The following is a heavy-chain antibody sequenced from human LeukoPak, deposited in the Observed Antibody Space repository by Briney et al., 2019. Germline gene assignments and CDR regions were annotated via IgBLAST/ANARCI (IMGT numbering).Heavy chain of an antibody. D-gene: IGHD2-2*01. V-gene: IGHV3-30*02. J-gene: IGHJ6*03. CDR1: GFTFSSYG. Sequence: GGSLRLSCAASGFTFSSYGMHWVRQAPGKGLEWVAFIRYDGSNKYYADSVKGRFTVSRDNSKNTLYLQMNSLRAEDTAVYYCAKVGTSPDYYYYYMDVWGKGTTVTVSS. CDR2: IRYDGSNK. CDR3: AKVGTSPDYYYYYMDV.